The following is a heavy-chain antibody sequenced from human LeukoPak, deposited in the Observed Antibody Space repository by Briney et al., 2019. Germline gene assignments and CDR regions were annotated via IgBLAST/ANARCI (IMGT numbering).Heavy chain of an antibody. D-gene: IGHD6-13*01. CDR3: ARGYYSGSRIDY. CDR2: INPDGTST. Sequence: GGSLRLSCAASGVTFSSHWMHWVRQAPGKGLVWVSRINPDGTSTSYADSVKGRFTISRDNARNTLYLQTNSLTADDTAVYYCARGYYSGSRIDYWGQGTLVTVSS. CDR1: GVTFSSHW. J-gene: IGHJ4*02. V-gene: IGHV3-74*01.